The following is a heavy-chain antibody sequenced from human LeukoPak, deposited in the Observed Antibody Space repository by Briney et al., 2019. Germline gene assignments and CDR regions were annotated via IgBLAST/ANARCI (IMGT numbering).Heavy chain of an antibody. Sequence: NPSETLSLTCTVSGGSISSGRYYWSWIRQPPGKGLEWIGYIYYSGSTNYNPSLKSRVTISVDTSKNQFSLKLSSVTAADTAVYYCAREDLIAGFDYWGQGTLVTVSS. J-gene: IGHJ4*02. D-gene: IGHD3-16*02. V-gene: IGHV4-61*01. CDR3: AREDLIAGFDY. CDR2: IYYSGST. CDR1: GGSISSGRYY.